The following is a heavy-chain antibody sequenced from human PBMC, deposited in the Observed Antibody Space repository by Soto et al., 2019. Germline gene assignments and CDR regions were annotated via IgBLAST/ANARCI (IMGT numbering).Heavy chain of an antibody. Sequence: GGSLRLSCAASGFTFSSYGMHWVRQAPGKGLEWVAVIYYDGSNKYYADSVKGRFTISRDNSQNTLYLQMNSLRAEDTAVFYCARSQYSSSWYPFDYWGQGTLVTVSS. CDR2: IYYDGSNK. CDR3: ARSQYSSSWYPFDY. J-gene: IGHJ4*02. D-gene: IGHD6-13*01. V-gene: IGHV3-33*01. CDR1: GFTFSSYG.